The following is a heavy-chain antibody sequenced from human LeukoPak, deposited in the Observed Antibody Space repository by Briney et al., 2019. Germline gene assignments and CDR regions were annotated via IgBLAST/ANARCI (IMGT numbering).Heavy chain of an antibody. CDR2: FGTRSTSV. D-gene: IGHD3-22*01. J-gene: IGHJ4*02. V-gene: IGHV3-21*01. CDR3: AREVSEGFDF. Sequence: GGPLRLPCTVSGFPFSGYSVIWLREARGRAVEWVSYFGTRSTSVYHAGSVKGRFAISRDNAKNSLYLQMNSLRAEDTALYYCAREVSEGFDFWGQGTLVTVSS. CDR1: GFPFSGYS.